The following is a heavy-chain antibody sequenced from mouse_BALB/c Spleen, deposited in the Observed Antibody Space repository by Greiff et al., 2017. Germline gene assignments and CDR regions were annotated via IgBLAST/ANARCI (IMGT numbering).Heavy chain of an antibody. CDR2: INPYNDGT. CDR3: AREFITTVVAPFDY. CDR1: GYTFTSYV. Sequence: EVKLQESGPELVKPGASVKMSCKASGYTFTSYVMHWVKQKPGQGLEWIGYINPYNDGTKYNEKFKGKATLTSDKSSSTAYMELSSLTSEDSAVYYCAREFITTVVAPFDYWGQGTTLTVSS. J-gene: IGHJ2*01. V-gene: IGHV1-14*01. D-gene: IGHD1-1*01.